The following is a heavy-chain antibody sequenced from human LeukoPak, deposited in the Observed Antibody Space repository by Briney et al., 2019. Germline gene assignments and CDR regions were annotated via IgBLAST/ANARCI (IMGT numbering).Heavy chain of an antibody. Sequence: ASVKVSCKASGYTFTDYGISWVRQAPGQGLEWMGGIIPIFGTANYAQKFQGRVTITADKSTSTAYMELSSLRSEDTAVYYCASSGGSCYYYYSYYMDVWGKGTTVTVSS. CDR3: ASSGGSCYYYYSYYMDV. CDR1: GYTFTDYG. CDR2: IIPIFGTA. D-gene: IGHD2-15*01. V-gene: IGHV1-69*06. J-gene: IGHJ6*03.